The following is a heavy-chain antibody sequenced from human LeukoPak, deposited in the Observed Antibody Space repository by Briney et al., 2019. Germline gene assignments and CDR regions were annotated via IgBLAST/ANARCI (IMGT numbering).Heavy chain of an antibody. D-gene: IGHD6-19*01. CDR1: GFTFSSYG. CDR3: ASPSLIDLLSS. V-gene: IGHV3-23*01. CDR2: ISNSGDSK. J-gene: IGHJ4*02. Sequence: GGSLRLSCAASGFTFSSYGMSWVRQAPGKGLEWVSGISNSGDSKYYAQSVKGRCTISRDNSKNTVYLQMNSLRAEDTAVYYCASPSLIDLLSSGGQGTLVTVSS.